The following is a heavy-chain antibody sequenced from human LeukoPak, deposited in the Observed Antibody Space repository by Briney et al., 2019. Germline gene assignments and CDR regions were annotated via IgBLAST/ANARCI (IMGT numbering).Heavy chain of an antibody. J-gene: IGHJ4*02. CDR2: ISNSGGST. D-gene: IGHD1-1*01. V-gene: IGHV3-23*01. Sequence: GGSLRLSCAASGFTFNTYTMHWVRQAPGKGLEWVSGISNSGGSTYYADSVKGRFTISGDNSKNTLYLQMNSLRAEDTALYYCAKGLERESRLDSWGQGTLVTVSS. CDR3: AKGLERESRLDS. CDR1: GFTFNTYT.